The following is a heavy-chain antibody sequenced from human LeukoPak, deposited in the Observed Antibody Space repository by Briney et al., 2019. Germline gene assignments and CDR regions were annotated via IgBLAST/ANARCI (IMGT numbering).Heavy chain of an antibody. V-gene: IGHV4-61*02. CDR3: AREVRGYDFWSGPNWFDP. J-gene: IGHJ5*02. CDR2: IYTSGST. D-gene: IGHD3-3*01. CDR1: GGSISSGSYY. Sequence: PSETLSLTCTVSGGSISSGSYYWSWIRQPAGKGLEWIGRIYTSGSTNYNPSLKSRVTISVDTSKNQFSLKLSSVTAADTAVYYCAREVRGYDFWSGPNWFDPWGQGTLVTVSS.